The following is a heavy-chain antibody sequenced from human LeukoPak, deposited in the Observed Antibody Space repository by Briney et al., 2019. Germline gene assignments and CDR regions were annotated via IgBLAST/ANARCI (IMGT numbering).Heavy chain of an antibody. J-gene: IGHJ4*02. CDR1: GFTFSSYA. D-gene: IGHD4-11*01. CDR2: ISGSGGST. V-gene: IGHV3-23*01. CDR3: AKGPAEDSNYDY. Sequence: PGGSLRLSCAASGFTFSSYAMSWVRQVPGKGLEWVSAISGSGGSTYYADSVKGRFTISGDNSKNTLYLQMNSLRAEDTAVYYCAKGPAEDSNYDYWGQGTLVTVSS.